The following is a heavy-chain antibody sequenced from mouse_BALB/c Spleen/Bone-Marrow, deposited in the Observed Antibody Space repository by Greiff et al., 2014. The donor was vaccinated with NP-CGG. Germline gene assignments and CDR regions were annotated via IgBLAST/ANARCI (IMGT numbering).Heavy chain of an antibody. D-gene: IGHD2-3*01. CDR1: GYTFTDYT. J-gene: IGHJ2*01. Sequence: VQLQQSXPELVKPGASVKISCKTSGYTFTDYTLHXVKQXHGKSLEWIGGVNPNIGGTSYNQKFKGKASLTVNKSSTTAYMELRSLTSEDSAVYYCARGRWYYWGQGTTLTVSS. CDR3: ARGRWYY. CDR2: VNPNIGGT. V-gene: IGHV1-22*01.